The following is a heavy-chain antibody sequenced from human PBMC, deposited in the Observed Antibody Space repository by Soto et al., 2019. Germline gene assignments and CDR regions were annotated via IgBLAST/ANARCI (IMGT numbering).Heavy chain of an antibody. V-gene: IGHV4-59*01. D-gene: IGHD3-10*01. CDR1: GAYLSTDY. CDR3: ARTAYYKLGHDY. J-gene: IGHJ4*02. Sequence: SETLSLTCTVSGAYLSTDYWSWIRQPPGKRPEWIGYIFNSGSTNQNPSLKSRVSISMDTSRNQFSLRLRSVTAADTAVYYCARTAYYKLGHDYRGPGTLVTVSA. CDR2: IFNSGST.